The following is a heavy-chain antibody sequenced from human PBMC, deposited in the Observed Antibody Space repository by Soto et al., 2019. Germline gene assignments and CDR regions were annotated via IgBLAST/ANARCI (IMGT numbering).Heavy chain of an antibody. Sequence: QVQLVQSGAEVKKPGASVKVSCKASGYTFTGYYMHWVRQAPGQGLEWMGWIKPNSGGTNYAQKFQGRFTMTRDTAISTAYMELRRLGSDGTAVYYCARYGYCSGGSCYDYYGMDVWGQGTTVPVSS. V-gene: IGHV1-2*02. J-gene: IGHJ6*02. CDR1: GYTFTGYY. CDR3: ARYGYCSGGSCYDYYGMDV. D-gene: IGHD2-15*01. CDR2: IKPNSGGT.